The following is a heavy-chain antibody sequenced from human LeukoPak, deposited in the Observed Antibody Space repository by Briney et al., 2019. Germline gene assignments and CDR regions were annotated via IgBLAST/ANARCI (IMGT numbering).Heavy chain of an antibody. D-gene: IGHD2-15*01. CDR3: ARETRSGGSLLRGNWFDP. V-gene: IGHV4-34*01. CDR1: GGSFSGYY. Sequence: PSETLSLTCAVYGGSFSGYYWSWIRQPPGKGLEWIGEINHSGSTNYNPSLKSRVTISVDTSKNQFSLKLSSVTAADTAVYYCARETRSGGSLLRGNWFDPWGQGTLVTVSS. J-gene: IGHJ5*02. CDR2: INHSGST.